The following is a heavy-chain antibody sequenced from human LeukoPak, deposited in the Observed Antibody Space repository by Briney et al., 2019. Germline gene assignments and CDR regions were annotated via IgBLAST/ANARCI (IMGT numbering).Heavy chain of an antibody. D-gene: IGHD6-19*01. CDR1: GFTFSTYG. CDR3: AMAVIGSGWTLDY. V-gene: IGHV3-33*03. Sequence: PPGRSLRLSCAASGFTFSTYGMHWVRQAPGKGLEWVAVIWFDGSIKYYADSVQGRFTISRDNSRNTLYLELDSLRAEDAAVYFCAMAVIGSGWTLDYWGQGTLVTVS. J-gene: IGHJ4*02. CDR2: IWFDGSIK.